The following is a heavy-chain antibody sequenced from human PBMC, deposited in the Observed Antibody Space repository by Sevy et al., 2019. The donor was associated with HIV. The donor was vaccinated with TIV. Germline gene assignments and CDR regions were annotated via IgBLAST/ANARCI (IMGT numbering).Heavy chain of an antibody. J-gene: IGHJ4*02. V-gene: IGHV1-18*01. CDR3: ARDLGGYGGNSIDY. CDR1: GYTFTSYG. D-gene: IGHD2-21*02. CDR2: ISAYNGNT. Sequence: ASVKVSCKASGYTFTSYGISWVRQAPGQGLEWMGWISAYNGNTNYAQKLQGRVTRTTDTSTSTAYMELRGLRSDDTAVYYCARDLGGYGGNSIDYWGQGTLVTVSS.